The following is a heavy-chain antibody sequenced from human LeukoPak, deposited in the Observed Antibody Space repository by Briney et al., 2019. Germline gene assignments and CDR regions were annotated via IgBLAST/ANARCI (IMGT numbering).Heavy chain of an antibody. CDR1: GFTFSTYA. D-gene: IGHD3-22*01. V-gene: IGHV3-23*01. CDR3: AKGLFYDSGDHYYFDY. CDR2: IGHSGADT. J-gene: IGHJ4*02. Sequence: GGSLGLSCAASGFTFSTYAMTWVRQAPGKGLEWVSGIGHSGADTYYADSVKGRFTTSRDNSKNTLYLQVNSLRAEDTAIYYCAKGLFYDSGDHYYFDYWGQGTLVTVSS.